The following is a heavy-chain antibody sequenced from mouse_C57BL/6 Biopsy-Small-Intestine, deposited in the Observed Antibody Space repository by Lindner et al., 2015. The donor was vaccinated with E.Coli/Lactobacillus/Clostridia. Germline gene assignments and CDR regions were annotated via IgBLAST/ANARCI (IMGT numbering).Heavy chain of an antibody. V-gene: IGHV1-14*01. CDR1: GYTFTTYV. CDR2: INPYNDGT. D-gene: IGHD2-5*01. CDR3: AVYYSNYVFAY. J-gene: IGHJ3*01. Sequence: VQLQESGPELVKPGASVRMSRKASGYTFTTYVINWVKQKPGQGLEWIGYINPYNDGTKYNEKFKGKATLTSDKSASTAYMELSSLTSEDSAVYYCAVYYSNYVFAYWGQGTLVTVSA.